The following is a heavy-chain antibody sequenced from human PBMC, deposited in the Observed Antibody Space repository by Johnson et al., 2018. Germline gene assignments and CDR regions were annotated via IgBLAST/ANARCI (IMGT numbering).Heavy chain of an antibody. V-gene: IGHV3-20*01. D-gene: IGHD3-22*01. Sequence: VQLVQSGGGVVRPGGSXRLSCAASGFTFHDYGMSWVRQAPGKGPEWVSGINWSGNSKGYADSLRGRFTISRDKAKQSLYLQMNSLRAEDTALYHCAGASYYYDSSGYYSGAFDIWGQGTMVTVSS. CDR1: GFTFHDYG. CDR3: AGASYYYDSSGYYSGAFDI. CDR2: INWSGNSK. J-gene: IGHJ3*02.